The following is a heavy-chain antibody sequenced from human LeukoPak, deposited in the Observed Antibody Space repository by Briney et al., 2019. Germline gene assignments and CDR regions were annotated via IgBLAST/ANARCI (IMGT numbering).Heavy chain of an antibody. CDR3: AREVSSVGANYFDY. D-gene: IGHD3-10*01. Sequence: ASVKVSCKASGYIFSDYTMHWVRQAPGQRLEWMGWINGENGNTKYSQELRGRVTFTSDSSATTVYMELSSLRSEDVAVYYCAREVSSVGANYFDYWGQGTLVTVS. CDR1: GYIFSDYT. V-gene: IGHV1-3*03. J-gene: IGHJ4*02. CDR2: INGENGNT.